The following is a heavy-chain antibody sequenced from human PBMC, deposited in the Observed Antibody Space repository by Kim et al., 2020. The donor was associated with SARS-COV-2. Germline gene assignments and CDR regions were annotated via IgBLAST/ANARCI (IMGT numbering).Heavy chain of an antibody. D-gene: IGHD3-22*01. CDR3: ARARLDSSGYIGGEFDY. V-gene: IGHV3-74*01. CDR1: GFTFSSYW. Sequence: GGSLRLSCAASGFTFSSYWMHWVRQAPGKGLVWVSRINSDGSSTSYADSVKGRFTISRDNAKNTLYLQMNSLRAEDTAVYYCARARLDSSGYIGGEFDYWGQGTLVTVSS. CDR2: INSDGSST. J-gene: IGHJ4*02.